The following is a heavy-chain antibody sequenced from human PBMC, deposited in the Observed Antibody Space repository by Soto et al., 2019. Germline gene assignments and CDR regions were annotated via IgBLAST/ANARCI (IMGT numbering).Heavy chain of an antibody. CDR1: GGSISSSNW. CDR3: ARVSGSYYYGMDV. D-gene: IGHD1-26*01. Sequence: QVQLQESGPGLVKPSGTLSLTCAVSGGSISSSNWWSWVRQPPGKGLAWIGEIYHSGSTNYNPSLKSRVTISVDKSKTQFSLKLRSVTAADTAVYYCARVSGSYYYGMDVWGQGTTVTVSS. V-gene: IGHV4-4*02. J-gene: IGHJ6*02. CDR2: IYHSGST.